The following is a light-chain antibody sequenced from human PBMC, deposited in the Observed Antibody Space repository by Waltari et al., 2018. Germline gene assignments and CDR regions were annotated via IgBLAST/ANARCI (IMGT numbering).Light chain of an antibody. V-gene: IGKV1-39*01. CDR2: GAS. Sequence: DIQMSQSPSSLSASVGDRVTITCRAGQNILTYLNWFQQKPGKAPKLLIFGASTLQSGVPSRFSGSGSGTDFILTISSLQPDDFANYYCQQSYDTVLTFGGGTKVEMK. J-gene: IGKJ4*01. CDR1: QNILTY. CDR3: QQSYDTVLT.